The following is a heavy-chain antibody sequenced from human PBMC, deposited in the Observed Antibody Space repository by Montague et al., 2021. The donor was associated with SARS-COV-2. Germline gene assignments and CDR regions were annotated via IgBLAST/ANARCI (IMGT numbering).Heavy chain of an antibody. Sequence: SLRLSCAASGFTFSSYAMHWVRQAPGKGLEWVSVISCDGDNKHYADSVKGRVTISRDNSKNTLYLQMNSLRADDTAVYYCARVRLGATEYNYYYGLDVWGQGTTVTVSS. CDR1: GFTFSSYA. CDR3: ARVRLGATEYNYYYGLDV. D-gene: IGHD3-16*01. J-gene: IGHJ6*02. V-gene: IGHV3-30-3*01. CDR2: ISCDGDNK.